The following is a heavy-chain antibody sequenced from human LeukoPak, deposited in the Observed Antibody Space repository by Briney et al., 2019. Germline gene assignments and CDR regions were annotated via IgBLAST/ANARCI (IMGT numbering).Heavy chain of an antibody. CDR1: GYTFTSYD. CDR2: MNPNSGNT. J-gene: IGHJ4*02. Sequence: GASVKVSCKASGYTFTSYDINWVRQATGQGLEWMGWMNPNSGNTGYAQKLQGRVTMTTDTSTSTAYMELRSLRSDDTAVYYCAREKDPYYDILTGPEPLDYWGQGTLVTVSS. D-gene: IGHD3-9*01. V-gene: IGHV1-8*01. CDR3: AREKDPYYDILTGPEPLDY.